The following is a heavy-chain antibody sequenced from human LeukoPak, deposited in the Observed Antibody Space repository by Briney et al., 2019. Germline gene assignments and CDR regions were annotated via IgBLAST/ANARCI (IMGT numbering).Heavy chain of an antibody. Sequence: PGGSLRLSCAASGFTFSNYHMTWVRQAPGKGLEWVSAISGSGDRTYYRDSVKGRFTISRDNSKNTLYLQMNSLRAEDTAIYYCVKDPDYGDNVVQAAWGQGTLVTVSS. D-gene: IGHD4-17*01. CDR1: GFTFSNYH. CDR2: ISGSGDRT. J-gene: IGHJ5*02. V-gene: IGHV3-23*01. CDR3: VKDPDYGDNVVQAA.